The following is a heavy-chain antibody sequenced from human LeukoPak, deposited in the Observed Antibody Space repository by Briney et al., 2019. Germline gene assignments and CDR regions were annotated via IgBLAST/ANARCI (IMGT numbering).Heavy chain of an antibody. CDR3: ARAHPGYSNLFDY. V-gene: IGHV3-53*04. J-gene: IGHJ4*02. D-gene: IGHD5-12*01. CDR1: GLTLSTYA. CDR2: LYSGGST. Sequence: GGSLRLSCAASGLTLSTYAMHWVRQAPGKGLEWVSVLYSGGSTYYADSVKGRFTISRHNSKNTLYLQMNSLRVEDTAVYYCARAHPGYSNLFDYWGQGTLVTVSS.